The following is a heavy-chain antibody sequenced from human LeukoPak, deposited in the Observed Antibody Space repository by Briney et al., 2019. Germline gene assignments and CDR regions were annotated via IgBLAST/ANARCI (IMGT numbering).Heavy chain of an antibody. CDR2: IIPIFGTA. Sequence: SVKVSCKASGGTFSSYAISWVRQAPGQGLEWMGGIIPIFGTANYAQKLQGRVTMTTDTSTSTAYMELRSLRSDDTAVYYCARDLSAIVVVPAGLNWFDPWGQGTLVTVSS. V-gene: IGHV1-69*05. CDR1: GGTFSSYA. D-gene: IGHD2-2*01. CDR3: ARDLSAIVVVPAGLNWFDP. J-gene: IGHJ5*02.